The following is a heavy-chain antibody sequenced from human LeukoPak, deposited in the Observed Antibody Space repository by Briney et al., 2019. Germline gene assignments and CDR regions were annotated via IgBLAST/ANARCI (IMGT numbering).Heavy chain of an antibody. D-gene: IGHD3-22*01. CDR2: ISAYNGNT. J-gene: IGHJ4*02. CDR1: GYTFTSYG. CDR3: ARDRADYYDSSGYYRQFDY. Sequence: GASVKVSCKASGYTFTSYGISWVRQAPGQGLEWMGWISAYNGNTNYAQKLQGRVTMTTDTSTSTAYMELRSLRSDDTAVYYCARDRADYYDSSGYYRQFDYWGQGTLVTVSS. V-gene: IGHV1-18*01.